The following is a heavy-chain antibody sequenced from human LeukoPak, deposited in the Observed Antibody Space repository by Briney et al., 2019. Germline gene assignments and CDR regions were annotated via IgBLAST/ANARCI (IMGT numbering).Heavy chain of an antibody. Sequence: SGRSLRLSCAASGFTFSSYEMSWVRQAPGKGLEWVSYISSSGGTIYYADSVKGRFTISRDNAKNSLYLQMNSPRAEDTAVYYYSRDPCCYSGSHDPFDVWGQGTLVTVSS. J-gene: IGHJ4*03. CDR1: GFTFSSYE. CDR3: SRDPCCYSGSHDPFDV. V-gene: IGHV3-48*03. D-gene: IGHD3-10*01. CDR2: ISSSGGTI.